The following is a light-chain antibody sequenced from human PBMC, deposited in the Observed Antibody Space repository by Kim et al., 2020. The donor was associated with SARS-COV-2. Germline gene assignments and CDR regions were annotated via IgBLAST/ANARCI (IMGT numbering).Light chain of an antibody. CDR1: QDISIY. J-gene: IGKJ4*01. CDR2: AAS. CDR3: QQYNFYPLT. V-gene: IGKV1-16*02. Sequence: ASVGDRVSISCRARQDISIYVAWFQQEPEKAPRPLIYAASTLQSGVSSKFSGSVSGIHFTLSLSSLQPEDFAIYYCQQYNFYPLTFGGGTKVDIK.